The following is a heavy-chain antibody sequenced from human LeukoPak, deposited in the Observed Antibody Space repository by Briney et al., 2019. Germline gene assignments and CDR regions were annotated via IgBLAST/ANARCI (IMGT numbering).Heavy chain of an antibody. CDR1: GGTFSSYA. J-gene: IGHJ6*02. CDR3: AGDDTIFGVVTYYYYYGMDV. Sequence: SVKVSCKASGGTFSSYAISWVRQAPGQGLEWMGRIIPILGIANYAQKFQGRVTITADKSTSTAYMELSSLRSEDTAVYYCAGDDTIFGVVTYYYYYGMDVWGQGTTVTVSS. D-gene: IGHD3-3*01. CDR2: IIPILGIA. V-gene: IGHV1-69*04.